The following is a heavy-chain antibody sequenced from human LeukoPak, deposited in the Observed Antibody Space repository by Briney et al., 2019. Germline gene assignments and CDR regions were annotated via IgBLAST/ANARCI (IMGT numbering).Heavy chain of an antibody. V-gene: IGHV4-59*01. CDR2: IYYSGST. CDR1: GGSISSYY. D-gene: IGHD4-17*01. Sequence: SETLSLTCTVSGGSISSYYWSWIRQPPGKGLEWIGYIYYSGSTNYNPSLKSRVTISVDTSKKQFSLKLRSVTAADTAVYYCARDKGDYGDYYWFDPWGQGTLVTVSS. J-gene: IGHJ5*02. CDR3: ARDKGDYGDYYWFDP.